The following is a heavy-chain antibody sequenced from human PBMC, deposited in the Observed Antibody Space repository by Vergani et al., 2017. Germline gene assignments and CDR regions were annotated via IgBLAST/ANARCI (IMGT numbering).Heavy chain of an antibody. CDR3: ARGGYYYDSSGRRLDV. V-gene: IGHV4-4*07. J-gene: IGHJ6*02. D-gene: IGHD3-22*01. CDR2: IYTSGST. CDR1: GGSISTYY. Sequence: QVQLQESGPGLVKPSETLSLTCTVSGGSISTYYWGWIRQPAGKGLEWIGRIYTSGSTNYNPSLKSRVTMSVDTSKNQFSLRLSSVTAADTAVYYCARGGYYYDSSGRRLDVWGQGTTVTVSS.